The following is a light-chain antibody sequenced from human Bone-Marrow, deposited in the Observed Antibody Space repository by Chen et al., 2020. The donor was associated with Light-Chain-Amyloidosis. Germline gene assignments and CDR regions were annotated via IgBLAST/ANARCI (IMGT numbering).Light chain of an antibody. CDR3: QVWDRSSDRPV. Sequence: SYVLTQPSSGSVAPGQTATSACGGDTIGTTSVHWYQQTPGQAPLLVVYDDSDRPSGIPERLSGSNSGNTATLTISRVEAGDEADYYCQVWDRSSDRPVFGGGTKLTVL. CDR1: TIGTTS. J-gene: IGLJ3*02. V-gene: IGLV3-21*02. CDR2: DDS.